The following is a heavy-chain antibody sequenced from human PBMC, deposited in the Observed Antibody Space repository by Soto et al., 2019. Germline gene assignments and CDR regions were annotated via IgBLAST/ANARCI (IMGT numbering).Heavy chain of an antibody. J-gene: IGHJ3*02. Sequence: GGSLRLSCAASGFTFSSYWMHWVRQAPGKGLVWVSRINSDGSSTSYADSVKGRFTISRDNAKNTLYLQMNSLRAEDTAVYYCARGQDYEDSSGYPAPAFDIWGQGTRVTVAS. D-gene: IGHD3-22*01. CDR1: GFTFSSYW. CDR2: INSDGSST. V-gene: IGHV3-74*01. CDR3: ARGQDYEDSSGYPAPAFDI.